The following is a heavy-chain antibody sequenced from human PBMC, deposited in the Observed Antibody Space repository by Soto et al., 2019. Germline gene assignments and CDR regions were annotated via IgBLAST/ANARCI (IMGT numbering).Heavy chain of an antibody. CDR2: IYYSGST. Sequence: QVQLQESGPGLVKPSQTLSLTCAVSGDSISSGAYYWSWIRQHPGKGLEWIGYIYYSGSTYYNPSLKSRVTISVDPSKIQFSLKLSSVTAADTAVYYCARVGNSGSPFDYWGQGTLVTVSS. D-gene: IGHD6-13*01. CDR3: ARVGNSGSPFDY. J-gene: IGHJ4*02. V-gene: IGHV4-31*11. CDR1: GDSISSGAYY.